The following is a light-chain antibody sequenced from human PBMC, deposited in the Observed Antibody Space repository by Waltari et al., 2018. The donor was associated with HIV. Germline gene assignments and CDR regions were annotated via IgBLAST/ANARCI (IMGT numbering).Light chain of an antibody. CDR3: EAWDDSLNGVV. CDR1: SSTIGINS. V-gene: IGLV1-44*01. CDR2: TNN. Sequence: QSVLTQPPSASGTPGQRVTISCSGSSSTIGINSVNWYQQFPGTAPKPLIYTNNQRPSGVPKRFSASKSGTSASLAISRLQSEDEADYYCEAWDDSLNGVVFGGGTKLTVL. J-gene: IGLJ2*01.